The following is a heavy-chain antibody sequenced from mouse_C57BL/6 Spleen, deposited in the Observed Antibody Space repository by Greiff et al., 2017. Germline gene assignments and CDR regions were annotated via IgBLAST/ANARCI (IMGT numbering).Heavy chain of an antibody. D-gene: IGHD2-4*01. CDR3: VRSHDYATWYFGV. V-gene: IGHV1-47*01. CDR2: FHPYNDDT. Sequence: QVQLQQSGAELVKPGASVKMSCKASGYTFTTYPIEWMKQNHGKSLEWIGNFHPYNDDTKYNEKFKGKATLTVEKSSSTVYFELSRLTPDDSAVYYCVRSHDYATWYFGVWGTGPTVTVSS. J-gene: IGHJ1*03. CDR1: GYTFTTYP.